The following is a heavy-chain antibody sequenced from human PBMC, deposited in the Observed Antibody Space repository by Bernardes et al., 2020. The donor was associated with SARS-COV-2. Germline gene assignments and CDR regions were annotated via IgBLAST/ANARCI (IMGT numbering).Heavy chain of an antibody. Sequence: SETLSLTCTVSGGSISANSYLWVWIRQPPGKGLDWIGTISYSGTTHYNPSLKSRVTISVDTSKSQFSLTLSSVTAADTAVYYCARALHKSNWYWGWFDPCGQGTLVTVSS. CDR2: ISYSGTT. CDR3: ARALHKSNWYWGWFDP. D-gene: IGHD1-20*01. J-gene: IGHJ5*02. CDR1: GGSISANSYL. V-gene: IGHV4-39*01.